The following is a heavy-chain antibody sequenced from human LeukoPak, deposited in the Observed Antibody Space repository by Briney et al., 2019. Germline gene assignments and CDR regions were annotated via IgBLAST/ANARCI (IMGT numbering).Heavy chain of an antibody. J-gene: IGHJ5*02. D-gene: IGHD5-12*01. Sequence: SETLSLTCTVSGYSISSGYYWGWIRQPTGKGLEWIGNVYHRGSTNYNASLKSRVTISVDTSKNQFSLKLSSVTAADTAVYYCARGGIVATHGFDPWGQGTLVTVSS. CDR2: VYHRGST. V-gene: IGHV4-38-2*02. CDR1: GYSISSGYY. CDR3: ARGGIVATHGFDP.